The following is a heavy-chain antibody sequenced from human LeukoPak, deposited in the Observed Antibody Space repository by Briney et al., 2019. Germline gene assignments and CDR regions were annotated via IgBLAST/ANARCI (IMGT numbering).Heavy chain of an antibody. V-gene: IGHV1-2*02. Sequence: ASVKVSCKASGYTFTVYYVHWVRQAPGQGLEWMGLLNPNSGGTNYAQKFQGRVTMTRDTSISTAYVELSSLTSDDTAVYYCARGPLGGANDYWGQGTLVTVSS. CDR1: GYTFTVYY. D-gene: IGHD3-16*01. CDR3: ARGPLGGANDY. J-gene: IGHJ4*02. CDR2: LNPNSGGT.